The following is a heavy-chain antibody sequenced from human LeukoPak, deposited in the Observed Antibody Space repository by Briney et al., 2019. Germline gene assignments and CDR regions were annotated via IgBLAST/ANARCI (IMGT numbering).Heavy chain of an antibody. Sequence: GGSLRLSCAASGFTFSSYAMSWVRQAPGKGLEWVSAISGSGGSTYYADSVKGRFTISRDNSKNTLYLQMNSLRAEDTAVYYCANQVVRGVIITGYWGQGTLVTVSS. CDR2: ISGSGGST. CDR3: ANQVVRGVIITGY. D-gene: IGHD3-10*01. V-gene: IGHV3-23*01. CDR1: GFTFSSYA. J-gene: IGHJ4*02.